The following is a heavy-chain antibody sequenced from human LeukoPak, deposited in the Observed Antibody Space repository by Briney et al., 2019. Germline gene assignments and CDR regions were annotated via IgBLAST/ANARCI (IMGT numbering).Heavy chain of an antibody. D-gene: IGHD3-22*01. CDR2: INHSGST. CDR1: GGSFSDYY. Sequence: PSETLSLTCAVYGGSFSDYYWKWIRQPPGKGLEWIGEINHSGSTNFNPSLKSRVTISVDTSKNQFSLKLTSVTAADTAVYYCARGSYSSGYYFQNYYYMDVWGKGTTVTISS. J-gene: IGHJ6*03. CDR3: ARGSYSSGYYFQNYYYMDV. V-gene: IGHV4-34*01.